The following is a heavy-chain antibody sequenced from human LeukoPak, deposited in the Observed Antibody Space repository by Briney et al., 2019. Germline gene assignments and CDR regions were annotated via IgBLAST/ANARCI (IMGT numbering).Heavy chain of an antibody. CDR3: ARGYDFWSFDY. D-gene: IGHD3-3*01. CDR1: GFTFSDYY. CDR2: ISSSGDAI. V-gene: IGHV3-11*04. J-gene: IGHJ4*02. Sequence: TGGSLRLSCAASGFTFSDYYMSWIRQAPGKGLEWLSYISSSGDAIYYADSVKGRFTISRDNAKNSLFLQMNSLRAEDTAVYYCARGYDFWSFDYWGQGTLVTVSS.